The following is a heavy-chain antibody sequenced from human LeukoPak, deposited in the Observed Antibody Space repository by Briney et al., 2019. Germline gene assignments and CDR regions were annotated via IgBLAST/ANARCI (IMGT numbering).Heavy chain of an antibody. Sequence: QPGGSLRFSCEASGFTFRNYGMHWVRQAPGKGLDWVGVIWFDGSNRYYADSVKGRFTISRDNSKNTLYLQVNSVRAEDTAVYYCARDTSGYYDYWGQGALVTVSS. V-gene: IGHV3-33*01. D-gene: IGHD2-15*01. CDR2: IWFDGSNR. CDR1: GFTFRNYG. J-gene: IGHJ4*02. CDR3: ARDTSGYYDY.